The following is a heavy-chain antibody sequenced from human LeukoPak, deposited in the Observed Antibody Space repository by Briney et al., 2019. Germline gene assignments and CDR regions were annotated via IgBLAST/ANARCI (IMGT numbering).Heavy chain of an antibody. CDR2: IYHSGST. V-gene: IGHV4-38-2*02. J-gene: IGHJ6*03. Sequence: SETLSLTCTVSGYSISSGYYWGWIRQPPGKGLEWIGSIYHSGSTYYNPSLKSRVTISVDTSKNQFSLKLNSLTAADTAVYYCAANGYYSIDVWGKGTTVTVSS. CDR1: GYSISSGYY. D-gene: IGHD2-8*01. CDR3: AANGYYSIDV.